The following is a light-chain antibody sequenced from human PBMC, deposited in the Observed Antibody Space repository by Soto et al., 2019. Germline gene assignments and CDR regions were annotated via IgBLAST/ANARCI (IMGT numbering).Light chain of an antibody. J-gene: IGKJ4*01. Sequence: EIVLTQSPATLSLSPGERATLSCRASQSVSSYLAGYQQKPGQAPRLLIYDASNRATGIPARFSGSGSGTDFALPISSLEPEDFAVYYCQQRSNWPSTFGGGTKVEIK. CDR3: QQRSNWPST. V-gene: IGKV3-11*01. CDR1: QSVSSY. CDR2: DAS.